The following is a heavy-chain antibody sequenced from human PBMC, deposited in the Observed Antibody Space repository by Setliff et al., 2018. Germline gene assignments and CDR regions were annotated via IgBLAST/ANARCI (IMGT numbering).Heavy chain of an antibody. CDR1: GYTFTSYD. J-gene: IGHJ6*03. V-gene: IGHV1-2*02. D-gene: IGHD3-16*02. Sequence: ASVKVSCKASGYTFTSYDINWVRQATGQGLEWMGWINPNSGGTNYAQKFQGRVTMARDTSISTAYMELSRLRSDDTAVYYCARVKAPALYYYMDVWGKGTTVTVSS. CDR3: ARVKAPALYYYMDV. CDR2: INPNSGGT.